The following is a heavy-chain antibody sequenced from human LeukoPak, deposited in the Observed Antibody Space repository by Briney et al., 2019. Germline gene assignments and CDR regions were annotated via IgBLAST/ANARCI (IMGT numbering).Heavy chain of an antibody. Sequence: PSETLSLTCAVYGGSFSGYYWGWIRQPPGKGLEWIGEINHSGSTNYNPSLKSQVNISVDTSKNQFSLKLSSVTAAATGVYYCARRSSSWPNYFDYWGQGTLVTVYS. CDR2: INHSGST. J-gene: IGHJ4*02. D-gene: IGHD6-13*01. CDR3: ARRSSSWPNYFDY. CDR1: GGSFSGYY. V-gene: IGHV4-34*01.